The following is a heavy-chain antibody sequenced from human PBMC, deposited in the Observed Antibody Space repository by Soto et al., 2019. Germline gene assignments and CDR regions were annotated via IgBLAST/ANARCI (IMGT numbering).Heavy chain of an antibody. J-gene: IGHJ4*02. V-gene: IGHV4-39*01. CDR3: ARTTIAARHPFDY. CDR1: GGSISSSSYY. CDR2: IYYSGST. Sequence: SETLSLTCTVSGGSISSSSYYWGWLRQPPGKGLEWIGSIYYSGSTYYNPSLKGRFTISVDTSKNQFSLKLSIVTAADTAVYYCARTTIAARHPFDYWGQGTLVTVSS. D-gene: IGHD6-6*01.